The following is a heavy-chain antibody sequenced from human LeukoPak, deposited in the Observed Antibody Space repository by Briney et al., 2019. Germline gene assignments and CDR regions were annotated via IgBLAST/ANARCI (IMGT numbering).Heavy chain of an antibody. CDR3: ASSSILGATTNAFDI. Sequence: SETLSLTCTVSGGSISSSSYYWGWIRQPPGKGLEWIGSIYYSGSTYYNPSLKSRVTISVDTSKNQFSLKLSSVTAADTAVYYCASSSILGATTNAFDIWGQGTMVTVSS. CDR2: IYYSGST. CDR1: GGSISSSSYY. V-gene: IGHV4-39*07. J-gene: IGHJ3*02. D-gene: IGHD1-26*01.